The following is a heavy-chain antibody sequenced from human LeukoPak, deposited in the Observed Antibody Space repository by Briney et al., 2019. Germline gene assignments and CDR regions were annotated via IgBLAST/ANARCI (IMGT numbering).Heavy chain of an antibody. D-gene: IGHD6-13*01. CDR1: GGSTSSSSYY. V-gene: IGHV4-39*02. CDR3: ARDRIAAAGAPFDY. Sequence: KSSETLSLTCTVSGGSTSSSSYYWGWIRQPPGKGLEWIGSIYYSGSTYYNPSLKSRVTISVDTSKNQFSLKLSSVTAADTAVYYCARDRIAAAGAPFDYWGQGTLVTVSS. CDR2: IYYSGST. J-gene: IGHJ4*02.